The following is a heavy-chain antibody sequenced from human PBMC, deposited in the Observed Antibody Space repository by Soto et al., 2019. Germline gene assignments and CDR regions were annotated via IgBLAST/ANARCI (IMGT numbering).Heavy chain of an antibody. V-gene: IGHV4-34*01. CDR2: INHSGST. D-gene: IGHD2-2*01. CDR3: ARDQTPYCSSTTCYRGFQH. J-gene: IGHJ1*01. Sequence: SETLSLTCAVYGGTFSGYYWSWIRQPPGKGLEWIGEINHSGSTNYNPSLKSRVTISVDTSKNQFSLKLSSVTAEDTALYYCARDQTPYCSSTTCYRGFQHWGQGTLVTVSS. CDR1: GGTFSGYY.